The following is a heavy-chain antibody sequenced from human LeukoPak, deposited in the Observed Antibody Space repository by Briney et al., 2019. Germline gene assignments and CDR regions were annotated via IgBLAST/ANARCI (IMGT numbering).Heavy chain of an antibody. Sequence: QPAGSLRLSCAASGFTFNNYSMNWVRQTPGKGLQWVSAVSGDGKRTFYADSVKGRFTIFRDNSMNTLGLQMNRLRVEDTAVHDCAIEQDNLLLLSHFDSWGQGSLVTVSA. CDR2: VSGDGKRT. J-gene: IGHJ4*02. CDR3: AIEQDNLLLLSHFDS. V-gene: IGHV3-23*01. CDR1: GFTFNNYS. D-gene: IGHD1-14*01.